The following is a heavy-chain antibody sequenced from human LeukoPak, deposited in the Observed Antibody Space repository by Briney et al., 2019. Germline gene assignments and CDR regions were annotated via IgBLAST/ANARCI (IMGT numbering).Heavy chain of an antibody. D-gene: IGHD5-18*01. V-gene: IGHV5-51*01. J-gene: IGHJ6*03. CDR1: GYSFTSYW. CDR2: IYPGDSDT. CDR3: ARRYSYGHYYYYMDV. Sequence: GESLKISCKGSGYSFTSYWIGWVRQMPGKGLEWMGIIYPGDSDTRYSPSFQGQVTISADKSISTAYLQWSSLKASDTAMYYCARRYSYGHYYYYMDVWGKGTTVAVSS.